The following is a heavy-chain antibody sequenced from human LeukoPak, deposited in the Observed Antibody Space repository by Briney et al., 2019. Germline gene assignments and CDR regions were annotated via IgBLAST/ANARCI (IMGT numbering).Heavy chain of an antibody. CDR3: AKEYSGYDFDY. J-gene: IGHJ4*02. V-gene: IGHV3-23*01. Sequence: HPGGSLRLSCAASGFNLRSYAMSWVRQAPGKGLEWVSAISGSGVDTYYADSVKGRSTISRDDSKNTLYLQMNGLRAEDTAVYYCAKEYSGYDFDYWGQGTLVTVSS. CDR1: GFNLRSYA. CDR2: ISGSGVDT. D-gene: IGHD5-12*01.